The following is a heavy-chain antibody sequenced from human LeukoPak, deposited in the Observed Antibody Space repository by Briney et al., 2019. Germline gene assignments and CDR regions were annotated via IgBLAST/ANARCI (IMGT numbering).Heavy chain of an antibody. CDR3: AAWTDRGYSY. CDR1: GFTFSRSW. Sequence: GGSLRLSCTASGFTFSRSWMNWIRQAPGKGLEWVASINPDGDGMRFVDSVKGRFTMSRDNAQSSLHLQMNSLRVEDTAFYYCAAWTDRGYSYWGQGVLVTVSS. J-gene: IGHJ4*02. D-gene: IGHD5-12*01. V-gene: IGHV3-7*01. CDR2: INPDGDGM.